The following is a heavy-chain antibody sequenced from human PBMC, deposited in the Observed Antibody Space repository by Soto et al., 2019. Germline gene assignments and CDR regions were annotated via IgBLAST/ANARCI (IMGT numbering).Heavy chain of an antibody. CDR3: AKQGDCGRFGEIGA. CDR1: GFTLSYYG. V-gene: IGHV3-23*01. CDR2: ISVSGNRT. J-gene: IGHJ5*02. Sequence: EVQLMESGGLLVQPGRSLRLSCAGSGFTLSYYGMSWVRQAPGKGLEWVLAISVSGNRTYYADSVKGRFTIAKDILKNRLYLQMDSLRVEDTAVYYCAKQGDCGRFGEIGAWAQGPLVT. D-gene: IGHD3-10*01.